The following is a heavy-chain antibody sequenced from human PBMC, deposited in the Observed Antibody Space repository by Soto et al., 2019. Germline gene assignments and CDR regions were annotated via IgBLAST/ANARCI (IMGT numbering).Heavy chain of an antibody. CDR1: GYTFNSFG. CDR3: AREFQYDSGGFHELYF. CDR2: ISAYNGNT. V-gene: IGHV1-18*04. J-gene: IGHJ4*02. D-gene: IGHD3-22*01. Sequence: QVHLEQSGAEVRKPGASVKVSCKASGYTFNSFGINWVRQAPGQGLEWLGWISAYNGNTNYAQKFHGRVTMTADTSTTTAYLELTSLRSDVTAVYYCAREFQYDSGGFHELYFWGQGTLVTVSS.